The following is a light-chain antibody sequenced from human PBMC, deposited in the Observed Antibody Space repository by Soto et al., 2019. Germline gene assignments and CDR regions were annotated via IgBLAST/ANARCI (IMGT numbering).Light chain of an antibody. J-gene: IGLJ1*01. V-gene: IGLV1-40*01. Sequence: QSALPQPPSVSGAPGQRVTISCTGSSSNIGAGYDVHWYQQLPGRAPKLLIYANNNRPSGVPDRFSGSRAGTSASLANTGLQAEDEVDYSCQYYDSSLSGFYVFGTGTKVTVL. CDR3: QYYDSSLSGFYV. CDR2: ANN. CDR1: SSNIGAGYD.